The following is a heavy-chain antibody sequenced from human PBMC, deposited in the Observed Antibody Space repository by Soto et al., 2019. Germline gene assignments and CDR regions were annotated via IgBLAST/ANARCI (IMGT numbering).Heavy chain of an antibody. CDR3: ASSSVYGMDV. D-gene: IGHD3-10*01. CDR2: ISYIGNT. CDR1: GGSICRGYFY. J-gene: IGHJ6*02. V-gene: IGHV4-30-4*01. Sequence: VQLQESGPGLVKPSQTLSLPCSVYGGSICRGYFYWSWIRQPPGKGLVWIGNISYIGNTYYNPSLKRRLIISIDTAKNQFSLKVGSVTAADTAVYYCASSSVYGMDVCGQGTTVTVSS.